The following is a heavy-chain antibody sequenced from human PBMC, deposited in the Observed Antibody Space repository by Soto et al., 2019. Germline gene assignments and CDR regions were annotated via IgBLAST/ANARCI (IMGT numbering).Heavy chain of an antibody. CDR1: GDSVSSTSTA. Sequence: SQTLSLTCAISGDSVSSTSTAWSWIRQSPSRGLEWLGRTYYRSNWYSDYAVSVKSRITINPDTYKNQFSLQLNSVTPEDTAVYYCARGSYYSGWVWGQGTLVTVSS. CDR3: ARGSYYSGWV. V-gene: IGHV6-1*01. CDR2: TYYRSNWYS. D-gene: IGHD6-19*01. J-gene: IGHJ4*02.